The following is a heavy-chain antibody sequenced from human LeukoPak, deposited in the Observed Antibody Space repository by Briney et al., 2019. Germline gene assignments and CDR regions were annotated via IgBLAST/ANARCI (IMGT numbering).Heavy chain of an antibody. CDR1: GFSFSSYA. D-gene: IGHD2-21*01. CDR2: IWYDGSDK. CDR3: ARLWGSVSGYFDY. V-gene: IGHV3-33*08. Sequence: GGSLRLSCAASGFSFSSYAMTWVRQAPGKGLAWVAAIWYDGSDKYYADSVKGRFTISRDNSKNMLYLQMDSLRAEDTALYYCARLWGSVSGYFDYWGQGTLVTVSS. J-gene: IGHJ4*02.